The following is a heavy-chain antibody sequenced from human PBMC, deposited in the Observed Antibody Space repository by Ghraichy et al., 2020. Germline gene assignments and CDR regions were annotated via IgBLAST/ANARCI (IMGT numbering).Heavy chain of an antibody. V-gene: IGHV3-30*02. Sequence: GGSLRLSCAASGFTFSSYGMHWVRQAPGKGLEWVAFIRYDGSNKYYADSVKGRFTISRDNSKNTLYLQMNSLRAEDTAVYYCAKGLHTSFYGDYGSDYWGQGTLVTVSS. CDR2: IRYDGSNK. D-gene: IGHD4-17*01. CDR3: AKGLHTSFYGDYGSDY. CDR1: GFTFSSYG. J-gene: IGHJ4*02.